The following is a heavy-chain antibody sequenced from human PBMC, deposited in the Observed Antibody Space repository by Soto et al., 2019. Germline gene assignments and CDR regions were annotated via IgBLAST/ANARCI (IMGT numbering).Heavy chain of an antibody. J-gene: IGHJ4*02. CDR1: GFTFSDYY. CDR3: ARATPEIAVGEGYFDY. CDR2: ISSSSSYT. V-gene: IGHV3-11*05. Sequence: GGSPRLSCAASGFTFSDYYMSWIRQAPGKGLEWVSYISSSSSYTNYADSVKGRFTISRDNAKNSLYLQMNSLRAEDTAVYYCARATPEIAVGEGYFDYWGQGTLVTVSS. D-gene: IGHD6-19*01.